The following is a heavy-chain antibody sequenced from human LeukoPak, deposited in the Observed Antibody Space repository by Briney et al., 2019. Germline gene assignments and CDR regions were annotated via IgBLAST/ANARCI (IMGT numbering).Heavy chain of an antibody. CDR2: IRYDGSNK. J-gene: IGHJ4*02. Sequence: PGGSLGLSCAASGFTFSSYGMHWVRQAPGKGLEWVAFIRYDGSNKYYADSVKGRFTISRDNSKNTLYLQMNSLRAEDTAVYYCAKDYGDYDYFDYWGQGTLVTVSS. CDR1: GFTFSSYG. CDR3: AKDYGDYDYFDY. D-gene: IGHD4-17*01. V-gene: IGHV3-30*02.